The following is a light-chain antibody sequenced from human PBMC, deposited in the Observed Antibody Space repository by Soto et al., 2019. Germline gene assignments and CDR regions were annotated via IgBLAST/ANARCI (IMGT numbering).Light chain of an antibody. Sequence: EIVLTQSPATLSLSPGERATLSCRASQSVSSYLAWYQQKPGQAPRLLIYDASNRATGIPARFSGSGSGTDFTLTLSSLEPEDFAVYYCQKRSNWPSYWTFGQGTKVEIK. CDR1: QSVSSY. V-gene: IGKV3-11*01. J-gene: IGKJ1*01. CDR2: DAS. CDR3: QKRSNWPSYWT.